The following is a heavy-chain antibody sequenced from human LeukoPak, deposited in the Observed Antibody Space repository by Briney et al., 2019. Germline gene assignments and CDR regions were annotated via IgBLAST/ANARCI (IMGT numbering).Heavy chain of an antibody. D-gene: IGHD3-10*01. V-gene: IGHV3-66*01. Sequence: GGSLRLPCVVSGATVSSNYMSWVRQAPGKGLEWVSVIYSGGATYYADSVKGRFTISRDISQNTLYLQMNDLRAEDTAVYYCARDFSGYWGQGTLVTVSS. CDR3: ARDFSGY. CDR1: GATVSSNY. J-gene: IGHJ4*01. CDR2: IYSGGAT.